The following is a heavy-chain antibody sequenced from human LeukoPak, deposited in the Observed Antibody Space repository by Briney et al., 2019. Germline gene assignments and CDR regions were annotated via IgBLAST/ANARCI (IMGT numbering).Heavy chain of an antibody. J-gene: IGHJ4*02. Sequence: PGGSLRLSCAASGFTFRSYSMNWVRQAPGKGLEWVSSISSSSSYIHNADSVKGRFTISRDNAKNSLYLQMNSLRAEDTALYYCAKGWASHSDYFDYWGQGTLVTVSS. D-gene: IGHD2-15*01. CDR3: AKGWASHSDYFDY. V-gene: IGHV3-21*04. CDR1: GFTFRSYS. CDR2: ISSSSSYI.